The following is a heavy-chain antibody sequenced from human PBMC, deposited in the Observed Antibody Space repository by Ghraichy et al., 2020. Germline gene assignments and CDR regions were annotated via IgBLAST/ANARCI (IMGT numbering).Heavy chain of an antibody. CDR3: ARDRGGSSGWYRKWKHGVDY. CDR2: INPNSGGT. Sequence: ASVKVSCKASGYTFTGYYMHWVRQAPGQGLEWMGWINPNSGGTNYAQKFQGRVTMTRDTSISTAYMELSRLRSDDTAVYYCARDRGGSSGWYRKWKHGVDYWGQGTLVTVSS. J-gene: IGHJ4*02. V-gene: IGHV1-2*02. CDR1: GYTFTGYY. D-gene: IGHD6-19*01.